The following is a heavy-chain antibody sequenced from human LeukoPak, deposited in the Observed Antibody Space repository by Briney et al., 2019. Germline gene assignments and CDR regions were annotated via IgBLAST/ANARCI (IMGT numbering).Heavy chain of an antibody. V-gene: IGHV1-46*01. CDR1: GGTFSSYA. CDR3: ARIRDGYNDAYDI. J-gene: IGHJ3*02. Sequence: ASVKVSCKASGGTFSSYAISWVRQAPGQRLEWMGLINPGGDNTDYAQNFQGRLTMTSDTSARTVYMELSSLRSDDTAVYYCARIRDGYNDAYDIWGQGTLVTVPS. D-gene: IGHD5-24*01. CDR2: INPGGDNT.